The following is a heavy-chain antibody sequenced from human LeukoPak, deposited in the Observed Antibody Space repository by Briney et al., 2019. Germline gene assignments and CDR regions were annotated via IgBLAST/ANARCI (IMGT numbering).Heavy chain of an antibody. V-gene: IGHV3-7*03. D-gene: IGHD5-24*01. CDR1: GFTFSSYW. J-gene: IGHJ4*02. CDR3: GRDFDGYYYSAYYVDY. CDR2: IKQDGSEK. Sequence: GGPLRLSCAASGFTFSSYWMSWVRQAPGKGLEWVAKIKQDGSEKYYVDSVKGRFTISRDNAKNSLYLQMNTLRTEDTAVYYCGRDFDGYYYSAYYVDYWGQGTLVTVSS.